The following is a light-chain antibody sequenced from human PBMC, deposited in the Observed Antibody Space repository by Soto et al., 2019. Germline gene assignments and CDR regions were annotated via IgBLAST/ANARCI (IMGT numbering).Light chain of an antibody. V-gene: IGKV1-39*01. CDR1: QTISSH. J-gene: IGKJ5*01. CDR3: QQSYTTPIT. CDR2: AAS. Sequence: DLQMTQSPSSLSASVGDRVIITCRASQTISSHLNWYQQKPGKAPNLLVYAASSLQSGVPSRFTGSGSGTDFTLTISSLHPEDFATYFCQQSYTTPITFGQGTRL.